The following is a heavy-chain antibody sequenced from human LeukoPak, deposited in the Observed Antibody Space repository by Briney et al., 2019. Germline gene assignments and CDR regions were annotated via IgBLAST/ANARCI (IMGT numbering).Heavy chain of an antibody. V-gene: IGHV3-64D*06. D-gene: IGHD6-19*01. CDR3: VRAVGASGWYFDY. J-gene: IGHJ4*02. Sequence: PGGSLRLSCSASGFTFSIYTMHWVRQAPGKGLEYVSAISGNGGTTYYADSVTGRFTISRDNSKSTLFLQMSSLRTHDTAVYYCVRAVGASGWYFDYWGQGPPVTVSS. CDR1: GFTFSIYT. CDR2: ISGNGGTT.